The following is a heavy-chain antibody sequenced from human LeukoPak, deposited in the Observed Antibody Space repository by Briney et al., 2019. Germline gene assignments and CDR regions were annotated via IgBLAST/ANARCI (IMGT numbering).Heavy chain of an antibody. V-gene: IGHV1-8*01. CDR3: ASVSHTAKVNYDFDY. J-gene: IGHJ4*02. CDR2: MNPNSGNT. D-gene: IGHD5-18*01. CDR1: GYTFTSYD. Sequence: ASVKVSCKASGYTFTSYDINWVRQATGQGLEWMGWMNPNSGNTGYAQKFQGRVTMTRNTSISTVYMELSSLGSEGTAVYYCASVSHTAKVNYDFDYWGQGTLVTVSS.